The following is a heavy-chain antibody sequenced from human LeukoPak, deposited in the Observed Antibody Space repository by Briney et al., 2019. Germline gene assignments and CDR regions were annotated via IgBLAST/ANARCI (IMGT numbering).Heavy chain of an antibody. J-gene: IGHJ3*02. CDR3: ARYSGYDDAFDI. V-gene: IGHV1-8*01. D-gene: IGHD5-12*01. CDR1: GYTFTSYD. CDR2: MNPNSGNT. Sequence: ASVKVSCKASGYTFTSYDINWVRQATGQGLEWMGWMNPNSGNTGYAQKFQGRVTMTRNTSISTAYMELSSLRSEDTAVYYCARYSGYDDAFDIWGQGTMVTVSS.